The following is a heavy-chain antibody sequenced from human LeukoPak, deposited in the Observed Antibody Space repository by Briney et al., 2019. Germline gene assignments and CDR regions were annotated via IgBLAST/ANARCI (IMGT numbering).Heavy chain of an antibody. J-gene: IGHJ6*02. CDR3: AKDYAAAGTEYYYYYGMDV. Sequence: GGSLRLSCAASGFTCSSYAMSWVRQAPGKGLEWVSAISGSGGSTYYADSVKGRFTISRDNSKNTLYLQMNSLRAEDTAVYYCAKDYAAAGTEYYYYYGMDVWGQGTTVTVSS. V-gene: IGHV3-23*01. CDR2: ISGSGGST. CDR1: GFTCSSYA. D-gene: IGHD6-13*01.